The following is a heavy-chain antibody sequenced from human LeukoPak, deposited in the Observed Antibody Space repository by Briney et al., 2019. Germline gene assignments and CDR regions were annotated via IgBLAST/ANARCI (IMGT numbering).Heavy chain of an antibody. CDR2: IIPIFGTA. D-gene: IGHD4-23*01. J-gene: IGHJ4*02. CDR1: GGTFSSYA. V-gene: IGHV1-69*13. Sequence: GASVKVSCKASGGTFSSYAISWVLQAPGQGLEWMGGIIPIFGTANYAQKFQGRVTITADESTSTAYMELSSLRSEDTAVYYCASDYGGNSDYWGQGTLVTVSS. CDR3: ASDYGGNSDY.